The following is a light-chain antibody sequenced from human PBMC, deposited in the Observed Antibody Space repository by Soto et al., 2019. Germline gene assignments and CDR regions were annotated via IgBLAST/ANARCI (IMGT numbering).Light chain of an antibody. V-gene: IGKV1-39*01. J-gene: IGKJ1*01. CDR2: AAS. Sequence: DIQMTQSPSSLSASVGDRVTITCRATHSISNNLNWYQQKPREPPSLLIYAASTLQSGVPSRFSGSKSGTGFTLTISSLQPEDSAAYYCQQSYSAPWTFGQGTKVEI. CDR3: QQSYSAPWT. CDR1: HSISNN.